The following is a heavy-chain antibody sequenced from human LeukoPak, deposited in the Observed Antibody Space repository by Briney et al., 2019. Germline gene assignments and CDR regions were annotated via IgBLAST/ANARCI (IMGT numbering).Heavy chain of an antibody. V-gene: IGHV1-2*02. J-gene: IGHJ3*02. D-gene: IGHD3-22*01. CDR1: GYTFTGYY. CDR3: ARLLFRYYYDSSGYYPDAFDI. CDR2: INPNSGGT. Sequence: ASVKVSCKASGYTFTGYYMHWVRQAPGQGLEWMGWINPNSGGTNYAQKFQGRVTMTRDTSISTAYMELSRLRSDDTAVYYCARLLFRYYYDSSGYYPDAFDIWGQGTTVTVSS.